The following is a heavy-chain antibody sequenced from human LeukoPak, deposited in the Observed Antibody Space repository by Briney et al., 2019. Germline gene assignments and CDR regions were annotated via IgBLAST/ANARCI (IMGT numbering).Heavy chain of an antibody. V-gene: IGHV4-38-2*01. CDR3: AGTTVLRFLEWLPSRLNWFDP. Sequence: ASETLSLTCAVSGYSISSGYYWGWIRQPPGKGLEWIGSIYHSGSTYYNPSLKSRVTISVDTSKNQFSLKLSSVTAADTAVYYCAGTTVLRFLEWLPSRLNWFDPWGQVTLVTVSS. CDR2: IYHSGST. CDR1: GYSISSGYY. J-gene: IGHJ5*02. D-gene: IGHD3-3*01.